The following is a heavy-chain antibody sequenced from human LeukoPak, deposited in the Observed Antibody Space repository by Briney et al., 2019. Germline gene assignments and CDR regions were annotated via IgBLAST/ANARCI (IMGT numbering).Heavy chain of an antibody. CDR2: LYWDGRT. J-gene: IGHJ4*02. CDR1: GVTVGDSF. V-gene: IGHV3-53*01. CDR3: AKEGFDS. Sequence: GGSLRLSCAASGVTVGDSFISWVRQTPGKGLEWVSVLYWDGRTFYADSVKGRFTISRDDSRNTLYLQMDSLRAEDTAMYYCAKEGFDSWGQETLVTVSS.